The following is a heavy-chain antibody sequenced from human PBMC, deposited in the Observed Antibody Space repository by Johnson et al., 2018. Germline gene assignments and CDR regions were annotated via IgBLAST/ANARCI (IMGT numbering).Heavy chain of an antibody. D-gene: IGHD5-12*01. J-gene: IGHJ3*02. CDR1: GFTFSSYA. V-gene: IGHV3-23*01. Sequence: EVQLLESGGGVVQPGRSLRLSCAASGFTFSSYAMSWVRQAPGKGLEWVSAISGSGGSTYYADSVKGRFTISRDNSKNTLYLQRNSLRAEDPAVYYCARGHNSGFDSFDMWGQGTMITVSS. CDR2: ISGSGGST. CDR3: ARGHNSGFDSFDM.